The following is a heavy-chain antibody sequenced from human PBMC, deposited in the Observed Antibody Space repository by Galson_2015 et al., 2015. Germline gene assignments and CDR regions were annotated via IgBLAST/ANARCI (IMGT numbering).Heavy chain of an antibody. J-gene: IGHJ6*03. D-gene: IGHD2-2*01. CDR1: GDTLSNYA. CDR3: GYCSSTACLPYYYYYMDV. Sequence: SVKVSCKASGDTLSNYAITWVRQAPGQGLEWMGGIIPIFGTANYAQRSQGRFTITADKSTSTAYMDLGSLRSEDTAVYYCGYCSSTACLPYYYYYMDVWGKGTTVTVSS. V-gene: IGHV1-69*06. CDR2: IIPIFGTA.